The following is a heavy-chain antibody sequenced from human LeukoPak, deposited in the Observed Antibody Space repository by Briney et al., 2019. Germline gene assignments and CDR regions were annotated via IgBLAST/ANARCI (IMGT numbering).Heavy chain of an antibody. V-gene: IGHV3-7*01. D-gene: IGHD5-12*01. CDR3: ARDGGVSGSDLLDY. CDR1: GFTFSSFW. CDR2: INQDGSEK. J-gene: IGHJ4*02. Sequence: GGSLRLSCAASGFTFSSFWMTWVRQAPGKGLEWVANINQDGSEKYYVDSVKGRFTISRDNAKNSVYLQMNSLRAEDTAVYYCARDGGVSGSDLLDYWGQGTLVTVSS.